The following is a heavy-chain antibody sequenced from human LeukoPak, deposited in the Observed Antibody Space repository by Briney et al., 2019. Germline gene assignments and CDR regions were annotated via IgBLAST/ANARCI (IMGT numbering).Heavy chain of an antibody. CDR3: ARPTYYDSSGYYNLGDAFDI. J-gene: IGHJ3*02. Sequence: PGGSLRLSCAASGFTFSSYSMNWVRQAPGKGLEWVSSISSNSSYIYYADSVKGRFTISRDNAKNSLYLQMNSLRAEDTAVYYCARPTYYDSSGYYNLGDAFDIWGQGTMVTVSS. D-gene: IGHD3-22*01. CDR2: ISSNSSYI. V-gene: IGHV3-21*01. CDR1: GFTFSSYS.